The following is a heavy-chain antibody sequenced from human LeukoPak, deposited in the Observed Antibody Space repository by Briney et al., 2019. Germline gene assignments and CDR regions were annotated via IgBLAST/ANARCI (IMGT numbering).Heavy chain of an antibody. CDR1: GLTFSQYG. D-gene: IGHD2-8*01. V-gene: IGHV3-30*02. CDR2: LQKDGSDI. Sequence: GGSLRLSCAASGLTFSQYGMHWVRQAPDKGLEWVAFLQKDGSDIHYADSVEGRFTISRDNSKNTLYLQMSSLRPEDTAVYYCATSIRVMDDAFDIWGQGTMVTVSS. J-gene: IGHJ3*02. CDR3: ATSIRVMDDAFDI.